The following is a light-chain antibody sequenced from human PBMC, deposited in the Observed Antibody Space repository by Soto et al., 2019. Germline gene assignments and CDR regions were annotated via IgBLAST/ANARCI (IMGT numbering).Light chain of an antibody. CDR1: SSNIGSNS. J-gene: IGLJ3*02. Sequence: QSVLTQPPSVSAAPGQEVSISCSGSSSNIGSNSVSWYQQLPGTAPKLLIYDNDKRPSGIPDRFSGSQSGTSATLGITGLQTGDEVDYYCGTWDSSLSAEVFGGGTKLTVL. V-gene: IGLV1-51*01. CDR2: DND. CDR3: GTWDSSLSAEV.